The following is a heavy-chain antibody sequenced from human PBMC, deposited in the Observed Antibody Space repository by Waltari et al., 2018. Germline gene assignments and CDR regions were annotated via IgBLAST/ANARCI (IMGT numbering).Heavy chain of an antibody. CDR3: ARQTAAVDPFDY. J-gene: IGHJ4*02. V-gene: IGHV5-51*01. D-gene: IGHD2-15*01. CDR1: GLTFTKNW. CDR2: IYPGDSDI. Sequence: EVQLVQSGAEVKKPGESLKISCKVSGLTFTKNWIAWVRQMPGKGLEWVGMIYPGDSDIGYSPSLQGQVTISVDESINTAFLQWTSLKASDTAIYFCARQTAAVDPFDYWGQGTLVTVSS.